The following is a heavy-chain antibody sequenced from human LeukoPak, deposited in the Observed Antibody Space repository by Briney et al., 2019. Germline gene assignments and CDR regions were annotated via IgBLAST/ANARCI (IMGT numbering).Heavy chain of an antibody. Sequence: PGGSPRLSCAASGFTFSRYWMSWVRQAPGKGLEWVANIKQDGSEKYYVDSVRGRFAISRDNAKNSLYLQMNSLRAEDTAVYYCARVSKGGYKSGPRDPPYYFDYWGQGTLVPVSS. J-gene: IGHJ4*02. CDR2: IKQDGSEK. CDR1: GFTFSRYW. V-gene: IGHV3-7*03. D-gene: IGHD5-18*01. CDR3: ARVSKGGYKSGPRDPPYYFDY.